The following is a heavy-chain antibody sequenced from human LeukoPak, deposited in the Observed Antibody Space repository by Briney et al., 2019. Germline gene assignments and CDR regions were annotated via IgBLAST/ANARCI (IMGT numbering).Heavy chain of an antibody. CDR2: IYYSGST. D-gene: IGHD1-14*01. CDR3: ARSGTPTAINTY. J-gene: IGHJ4*02. V-gene: IGHV4-59*01. Sequence: YPSETLSLTCTVSGGSISSYYWSWIRQPPGKGLEWIGYIYYSGSTNYNPSLKSRVTISVDTSKNQFSLKLSSVTAADTAVYYCARSGTPTAINTYWGQGTLVTVSS. CDR1: GGSISSYY.